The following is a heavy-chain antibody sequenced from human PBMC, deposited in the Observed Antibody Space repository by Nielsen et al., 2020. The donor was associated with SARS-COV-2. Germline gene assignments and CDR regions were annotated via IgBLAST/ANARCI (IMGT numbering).Heavy chain of an antibody. CDR3: AKGSPEVGAPHYYGMDV. Sequence: ASVKVSCKASGYTFTSYGISWVRQAPGQRLEWMGWINAGNGNTKYSQKFQGRVTITRDTSASTAYMELSSLRSEDTAVYYCAKGSPEVGAPHYYGMDVWGQGTTVTVSS. CDR2: INAGNGNT. J-gene: IGHJ6*02. V-gene: IGHV1-3*01. D-gene: IGHD1-26*01. CDR1: GYTFTSYG.